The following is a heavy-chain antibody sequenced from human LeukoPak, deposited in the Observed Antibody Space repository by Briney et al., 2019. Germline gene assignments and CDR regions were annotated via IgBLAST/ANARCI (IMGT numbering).Heavy chain of an antibody. D-gene: IGHD2-2*01. Sequence: GGSLRLSCAASGFTLSTFDMNWVRQAPGKGLEWVSSISTSSCYIYYRDPVKGRFTISRDDAKNSLYPQMNSLTVEDTAVYYCARADCSGSTCYLRHSWFDPWGQGTLVTVSS. CDR3: ARADCSGSTCYLRHSWFDP. J-gene: IGHJ5*02. V-gene: IGHV3-21*06. CDR1: GFTLSTFD. CDR2: ISTSSCYI.